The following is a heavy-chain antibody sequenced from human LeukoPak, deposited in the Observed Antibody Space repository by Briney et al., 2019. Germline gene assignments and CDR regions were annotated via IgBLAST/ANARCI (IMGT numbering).Heavy chain of an antibody. J-gene: IGHJ6*02. CDR3: ARHLSYGDYSPSYYYYGMDV. V-gene: IGHV5-51*01. Sequence: GESLGISCKGSGYSFTSYWIGWVRQMPGKGLEWMGIIYPGDSDTRYSPSFQGQVTISADKSISTAYLQWSSLKASDTAMYYCARHLSYGDYSPSYYYYGMDVWGQGTTVTVSS. CDR2: IYPGDSDT. D-gene: IGHD4-17*01. CDR1: GYSFTSYW.